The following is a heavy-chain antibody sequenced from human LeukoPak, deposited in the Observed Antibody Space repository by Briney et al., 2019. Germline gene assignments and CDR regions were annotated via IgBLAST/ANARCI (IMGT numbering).Heavy chain of an antibody. D-gene: IGHD2-8*01. CDR2: TNHSGST. J-gene: IGHJ5*02. Sequence: SETLSLTCAVYGGSFSGYYWSWIRQPPGKGLEWIGETNHSGSTSYNPSLKSRVTISVDTSKNQFSLKLSSVTAADTAVYYCARRPLRILKPRWFDPWGQGTLVTVSS. V-gene: IGHV4-34*01. CDR1: GGSFSGYY. CDR3: ARRPLRILKPRWFDP.